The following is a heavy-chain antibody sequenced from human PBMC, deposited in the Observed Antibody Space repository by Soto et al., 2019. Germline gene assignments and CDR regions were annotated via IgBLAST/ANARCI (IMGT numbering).Heavy chain of an antibody. D-gene: IGHD4-17*01. J-gene: IGHJ5*02. V-gene: IGHV1-18*04. CDR3: ARGTVTSGRWFGP. CDR2: ISSLNGNT. CDR1: HATFTGYT. Sequence: QVHLVQSETEVKEPGASVTVSCKTSHATFTGYTINWVRQAPGQALEWLGWISSLNGNTYYARDLQGRLTMTTNTSATTAYMELRSLRSDDTAVYFCARGTVTSGRWFGPWGQGTLVTVSS.